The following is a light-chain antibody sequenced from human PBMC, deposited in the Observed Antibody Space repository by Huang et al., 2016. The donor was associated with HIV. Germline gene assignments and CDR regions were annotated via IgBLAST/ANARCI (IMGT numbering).Light chain of an antibody. CDR2: DAF. V-gene: IGKV3-11*01. Sequence: EIVLTQAPATLSLFPGERATLSCRASQNVNNYLAWYQQRPGKAPRLLIYDAFNRATGIPARFSGSGSGTNFTLSINSLEPKDFAIYYCQQRSNWLFGPGTRVEVK. J-gene: IGKJ3*01. CDR3: QQRSNWL. CDR1: QNVNNY.